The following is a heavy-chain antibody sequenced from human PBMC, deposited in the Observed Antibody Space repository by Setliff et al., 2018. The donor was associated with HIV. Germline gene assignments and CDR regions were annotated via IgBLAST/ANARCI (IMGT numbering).Heavy chain of an antibody. CDR2: ISQSGST. J-gene: IGHJ5*02. Sequence: PSVTLSLTCAVSGGSVSSSNWWSWVRQPPGKGLEWIGEISQSGSTNYNPSLKSRVTISVDKSKNQFSLKLSSVTAADTAVYYCARGPARAVARPGWLDPWGQGTLVTVSS. V-gene: IGHV4-4*02. CDR1: GGSVSSSNW. D-gene: IGHD6-19*01. CDR3: ARGPARAVARPGWLDP.